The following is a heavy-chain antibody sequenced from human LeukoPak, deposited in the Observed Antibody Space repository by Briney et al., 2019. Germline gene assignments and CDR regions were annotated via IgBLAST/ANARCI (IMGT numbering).Heavy chain of an antibody. D-gene: IGHD5-24*01. Sequence: SETLSLTCTVSRGSINSYYWSWIRQPPGPELEWIGCIYYSGSNNYNPSLRSRVPISLDTAKKRCSLRRRAGAAAGAAEYYCARYPRDGYAVDYGGQGTLVTVP. CDR1: RGSINSYY. CDR2: IYYSGSN. J-gene: IGHJ4*02. V-gene: IGHV4-59*01. CDR3: ARYPRDGYAVDY.